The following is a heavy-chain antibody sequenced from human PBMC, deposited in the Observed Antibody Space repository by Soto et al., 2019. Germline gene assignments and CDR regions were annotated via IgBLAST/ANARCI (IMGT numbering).Heavy chain of an antibody. CDR1: GYTFTSYG. CDR2: ISAYNGNT. CDR3: ARDEEWLRLFDY. Sequence: ASVKASCKASGYTFTSYGISWVRQAPGQGLEWMGWISAYNGNTNYAQKLQGRVTMTTDTSTSTAYMELRSLRSDDTAVYYRARDEEWLRLFDYWGQGTLVTVSS. D-gene: IGHD5-12*01. J-gene: IGHJ4*02. V-gene: IGHV1-18*01.